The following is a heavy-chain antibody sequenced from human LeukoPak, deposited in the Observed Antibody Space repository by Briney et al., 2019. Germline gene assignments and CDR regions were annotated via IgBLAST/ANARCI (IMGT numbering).Heavy chain of an antibody. CDR3: ARTYYYDSSGYYSNWFDP. CDR2: IKQDGSEK. D-gene: IGHD3-22*01. Sequence: GSLRLSCAASGFTFSSYWMSWVRQAPGKGLEWVANIKQDGSEKYYVGSVKGRFTISRDNAKNSLYLQMNSLRAEDTAVYYCARTYYYDSSGYYSNWFDPWGQGTLVTVSS. J-gene: IGHJ5*02. CDR1: GFTFSSYW. V-gene: IGHV3-7*01.